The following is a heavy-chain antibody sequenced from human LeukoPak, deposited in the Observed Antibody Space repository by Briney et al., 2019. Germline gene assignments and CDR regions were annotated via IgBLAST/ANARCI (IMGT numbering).Heavy chain of an antibody. CDR1: GYTFTGYY. V-gene: IGHV1-2*04. J-gene: IGHJ6*02. CDR3: ARGMERRKSLGMDV. CDR2: INPNSGGT. D-gene: IGHD1-1*01. Sequence: GASVKVSCKASGYTFTGYYMHWVRRAPGQGLEWMGWINPNSGGTNYAQKFQGWVIMARDTSISTAYMELSRLRSDDTAVYYCARGMERRKSLGMDVWGQGTTVTVSS.